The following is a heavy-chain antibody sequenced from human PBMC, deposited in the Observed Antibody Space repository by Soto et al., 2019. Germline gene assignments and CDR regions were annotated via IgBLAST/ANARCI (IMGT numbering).Heavy chain of an antibody. CDR1: GYSFTSYW. Sequence: GESLKISCKDSGYSFTSYWIGWVRQMPGKGLEWMGIIYPGDSDTRYSPSFQGQVTISADKSISTAYLQWSSLKASDTAVYYCVRDLTESYWYFDLWGRGTLVTVSS. J-gene: IGHJ2*01. CDR3: VRDLTESYWYFDL. V-gene: IGHV5-51*01. CDR2: IYPGDSDT. D-gene: IGHD3-10*01.